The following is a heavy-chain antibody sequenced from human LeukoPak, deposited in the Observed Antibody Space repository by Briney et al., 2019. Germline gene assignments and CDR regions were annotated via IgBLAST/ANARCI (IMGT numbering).Heavy chain of an antibody. CDR1: GFTFSSYG. D-gene: IGHD5-12*01. CDR2: IRYDGSNK. J-gene: IGHJ4*02. V-gene: IGHV3-30*02. Sequence: GGSLRLSCAASGFTFSSYGMHWVRQAPGKGLEWVAFIRYDGSNKYYADSVKGRFTISRDNSKSTLYLQVNSLGAEDTAVYYCAKGKIPPGGFHFDYWGQGTLVTVSS. CDR3: AKGKIPPGGFHFDY.